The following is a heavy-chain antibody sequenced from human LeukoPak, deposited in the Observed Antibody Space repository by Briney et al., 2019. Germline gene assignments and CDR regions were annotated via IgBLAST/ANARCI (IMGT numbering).Heavy chain of an antibody. CDR1: GFTFSSYA. Sequence: PGGSLRLSCAASGFTFSSYAMSWVRQAPGKGLEWVSAISGSGGSTYHADSVKGRFTISRDNSKNTLYLQMNSLRAEDTAVYYCAKSPRMRSSGWYDWWDNWFDPWGQGTLVTVSS. V-gene: IGHV3-23*01. CDR3: AKSPRMRSSGWYDWWDNWFDP. CDR2: ISGSGGST. D-gene: IGHD6-19*01. J-gene: IGHJ5*02.